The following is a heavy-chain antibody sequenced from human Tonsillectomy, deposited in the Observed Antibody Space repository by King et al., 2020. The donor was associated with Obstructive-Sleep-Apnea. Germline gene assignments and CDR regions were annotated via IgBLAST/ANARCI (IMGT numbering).Heavy chain of an antibody. J-gene: IGHJ3*02. D-gene: IGHD3-22*01. V-gene: IGHV3-9*01. CDR1: GFTFDDYA. CDR2: ISWNSGSI. CDR3: AKDIWYYYDSSGYDSAFDI. Sequence: VQLVESGGGLVQPGRSLRLSCAASGFTFDDYAMHWVRQAPGKGLEWVSGISWNSGSIGYADSVKCRFTISRDNAKNSLYLQMNSLRAEDTALYYCAKDIWYYYDSSGYDSAFDIWGQGTMVTVSS.